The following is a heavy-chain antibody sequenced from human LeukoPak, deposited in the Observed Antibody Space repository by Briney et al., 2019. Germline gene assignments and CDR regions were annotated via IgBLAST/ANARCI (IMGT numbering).Heavy chain of an antibody. CDR2: ISSRSSHI. CDR1: GFTFSSYT. V-gene: IGHV3-21*01. CDR3: ARVGSTMFDI. Sequence: GGSLRLSCAASGFTFSSYTMNWVRQAPGKGLEWVSSISSRSSHIYYADSVKGRFTISRDNAKNSLYLQMNSLRAEDTAVYYCARVGSTMFDIWGQGTMVIVSS. D-gene: IGHD3-10*01. J-gene: IGHJ3*02.